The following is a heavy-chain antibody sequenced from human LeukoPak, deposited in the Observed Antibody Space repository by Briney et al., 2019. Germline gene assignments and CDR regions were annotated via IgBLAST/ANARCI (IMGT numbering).Heavy chain of an antibody. J-gene: IGHJ3*02. CDR1: GFTFSSYA. CDR2: ISGSGGST. D-gene: IGHD2-2*01. Sequence: PGGSLRLSCAASGFTFSSYAMSWVRQAPGKGLEWVSAISGSGGSTYYADSVKGRFTISRDNSKNTLYLQMNSLRAEDTAVYYCAKDSGYCSSTSCLIDAFDIWGQGTMVTVSS. CDR3: AKDSGYCSSTSCLIDAFDI. V-gene: IGHV3-23*01.